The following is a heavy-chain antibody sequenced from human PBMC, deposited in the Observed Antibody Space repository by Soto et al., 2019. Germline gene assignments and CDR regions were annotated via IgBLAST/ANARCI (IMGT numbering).Heavy chain of an antibody. CDR1: GYIFTSYY. CDR2: INPSGGRT. CDR3: AADPVPAAIFHYYGMDV. J-gene: IGHJ6*02. Sequence: GASVKVSCKASGYIFTSYYMHWVRQAPGQGLEWMGRINPSGGRTNNAQKFQGRVTITRDTSTSTAYMELSSLRSEDTAVYYCAADPVPAAIFHYYGMDVWGQGTTVTVSS. D-gene: IGHD2-2*02. V-gene: IGHV1-46*01.